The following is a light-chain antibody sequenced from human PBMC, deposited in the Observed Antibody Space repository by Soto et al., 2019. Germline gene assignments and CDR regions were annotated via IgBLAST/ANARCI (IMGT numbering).Light chain of an antibody. V-gene: IGKV3-15*01. Sequence: IGLTQSAATLSVSPGERAPLSCRASQSVYNNLAWYQQKPGQAPRLLIYGASTRATGIPARFSGSGSGTEFTLTISSLQSEDFAVYYCQQYNNWPPVTFGPGTKVDIK. J-gene: IGKJ3*01. CDR1: QSVYNN. CDR2: GAS. CDR3: QQYNNWPPVT.